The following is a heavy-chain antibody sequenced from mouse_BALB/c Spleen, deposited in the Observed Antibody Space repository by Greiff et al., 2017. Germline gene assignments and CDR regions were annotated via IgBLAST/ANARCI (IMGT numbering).Heavy chain of an antibody. Sequence: ESGPGLVKPSQSLSLTCSVTGYSITSGYYWNWIRQFPGNKLEWMGYISYDGSNNYNPSLKNRISITRDTSKNQFFLKLNSVTTEDTATYYCASYYDYDAPDYWGQGTTLTVSS. CDR1: GYSITSGYY. CDR2: ISYDGSN. CDR3: ASYYDYDAPDY. V-gene: IGHV3-6*02. D-gene: IGHD2-4*01. J-gene: IGHJ2*01.